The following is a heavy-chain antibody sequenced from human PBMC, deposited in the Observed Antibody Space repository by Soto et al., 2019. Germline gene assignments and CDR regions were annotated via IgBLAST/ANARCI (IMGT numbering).Heavy chain of an antibody. Sequence: GGSLRLSCAASGFTFSSYGMHWVRQAPGKGLEWVAVISYDGSNKYYADSVKGRFTISRDNSKNTLYLQMNSLRAEDTAVYYCAKAGELRYFVLLSAATAQIYNWGQDDLLTISS. CDR2: ISYDGSNK. CDR3: AKAGELRYFVLLSAATAQIYN. J-gene: IGHJ1*01. CDR1: GFTFSSYG. D-gene: IGHD3-9*01. V-gene: IGHV3-30*18.